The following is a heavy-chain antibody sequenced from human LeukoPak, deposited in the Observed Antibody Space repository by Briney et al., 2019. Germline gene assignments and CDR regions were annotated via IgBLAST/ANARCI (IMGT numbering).Heavy chain of an antibody. Sequence: GSLRLSCAASGFTFSSYAMHWVRQAPGKGLEWVAVISYDGSNKYYADSVKGRFTISRDNSKNTLYLQMNSLRAEDTAVYYCARDPAYGSGSYYNVWGQGTLVTVSS. CDR1: GFTFSSYA. J-gene: IGHJ4*02. CDR2: ISYDGSNK. CDR3: ARDPAYGSGSYYNV. V-gene: IGHV3-30-3*01. D-gene: IGHD3-10*01.